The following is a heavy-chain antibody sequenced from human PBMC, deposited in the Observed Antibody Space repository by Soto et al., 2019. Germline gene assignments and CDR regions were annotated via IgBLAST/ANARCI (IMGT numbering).Heavy chain of an antibody. CDR3: ARLGFDYDPSFPYYNVLNYYGQAF. CDR2: IYPGDSDT. J-gene: IGHJ6*01. D-gene: IGHD3-10*01. CDR1: GYSFTSYW. V-gene: IGHV5-51*01. Sequence: GDSLKISCKGSGYSFTSYWIGWVRQMPGKGLEWMGVIYPGDSDTRYSPSFQGHVTISADKSISTAYVQWSILKASDTAKYYCARLGFDYDPSFPYYNVLNYYGQAFCGQRTTVLVSS.